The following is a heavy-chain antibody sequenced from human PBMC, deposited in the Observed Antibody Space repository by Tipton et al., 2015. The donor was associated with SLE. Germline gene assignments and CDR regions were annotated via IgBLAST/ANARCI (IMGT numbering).Heavy chain of an antibody. J-gene: IGHJ6*02. Sequence: LRLSCAVYGGSFSGYYWSWIRQPPGKGLEWIGEINHSGSTNYNPSLKSRVTISVDTSKNQFSLKLSSVTAADTAVYYCARLSRLGGMDVWGQGTTVTVSS. V-gene: IGHV4-34*01. D-gene: IGHD7-27*01. CDR1: GGSFSGYY. CDR3: ARLSRLGGMDV. CDR2: INHSGST.